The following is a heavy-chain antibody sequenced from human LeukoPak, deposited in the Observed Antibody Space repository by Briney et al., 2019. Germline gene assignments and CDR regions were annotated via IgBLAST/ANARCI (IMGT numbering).Heavy chain of an antibody. CDR1: GYTFTSYG. V-gene: IGHV1-18*01. CDR3: ARETRVGATHYYFDY. J-gene: IGHJ4*02. D-gene: IGHD1-26*01. CDR2: ISAYNGNT. Sequence: ASVKVSCKASGYTFTSYGISWVRQAPGQGLEWMGWISAYNGNTNYAQKFQGRVTITADKSTSTAYMELSSLRSEDTAVYYCARETRVGATHYYFDYWGQGTLVTVSS.